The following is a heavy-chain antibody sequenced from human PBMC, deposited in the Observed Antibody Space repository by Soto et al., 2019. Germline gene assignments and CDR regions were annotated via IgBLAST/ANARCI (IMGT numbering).Heavy chain of an antibody. V-gene: IGHV3-23*01. D-gene: IGHD1-1*01. CDR3: ARRPDAFDI. CDR2: ISGSAYYT. J-gene: IGHJ3*02. CDR1: GLPFSAHV. Sequence: VGSLRISCAVSGLPFSAHVMSWVRQAPGKGLEWVSDISGSAYYTYYTDSVKGRFTISRDNSKNTLYLQMNNLRVEDTAIYYCARRPDAFDIWGQGTMVTVSS.